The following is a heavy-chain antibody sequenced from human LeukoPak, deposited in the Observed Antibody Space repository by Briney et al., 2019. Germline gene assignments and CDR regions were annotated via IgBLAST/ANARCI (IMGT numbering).Heavy chain of an antibody. J-gene: IGHJ4*02. D-gene: IGHD2-15*01. CDR3: AREGGFCFGDTCRFFDF. CDR1: GFRVSDYY. V-gene: IGHV3-11*06. CDR2: ISSSRSYT. Sequence: PGGSLRLSCAVSGFRVSDYYMSWVRQAPGKGLEWVSSISSSRSYTYYADSVKGRFTISRDNAKNSLYLQMNSLGAEDTAVYYCAREGGFCFGDTCRFFDFWGQGTLVTVSS.